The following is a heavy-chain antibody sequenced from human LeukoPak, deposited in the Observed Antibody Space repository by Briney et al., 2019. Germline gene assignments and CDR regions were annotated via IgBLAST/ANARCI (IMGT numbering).Heavy chain of an antibody. D-gene: IGHD2-2*01. CDR1: GFTVSSNY. CDR3: AKGGIVVVPRY. V-gene: IGHV3-23*01. CDR2: ISGSGGST. J-gene: IGHJ4*02. Sequence: GGSLRLSCAASGFTVSSNYMSWVRQAPGKGLEWVSAISGSGGSTYYADSVKGRFTISRDNSKNTLYLQMNSLRAEDTAVYYCAKGGIVVVPRYWGQGTLVTVSS.